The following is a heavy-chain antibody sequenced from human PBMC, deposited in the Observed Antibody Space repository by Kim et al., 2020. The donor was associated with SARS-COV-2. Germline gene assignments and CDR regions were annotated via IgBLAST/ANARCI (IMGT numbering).Heavy chain of an antibody. D-gene: IGHD3-22*01. J-gene: IGHJ4*02. CDR1: GFTFSDHY. Sequence: GGSLRLSYAASGFTFSDHYMDWVRQAPGKGLEWVGRTRNKANSYTTEYAASVKGRFTISRDDSKNSLYLQMNSLKTEDTAVYYCARGSSGHYDSSGYYRASYLYYFDYWGQGTLVTVSS. V-gene: IGHV3-72*01. CDR2: TRNKANSYTT. CDR3: ARGSSGHYDSSGYYRASYLYYFDY.